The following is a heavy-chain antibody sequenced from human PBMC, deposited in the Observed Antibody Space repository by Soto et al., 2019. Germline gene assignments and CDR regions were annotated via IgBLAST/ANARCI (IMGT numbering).Heavy chain of an antibody. CDR3: ARDCSSTSCAVYYYYYGMDV. D-gene: IGHD2-2*01. CDR1: GGTFSSYA. J-gene: IGHJ6*02. V-gene: IGHV1-69*01. Sequence: QVQLVQSGAEVKKPGSSVKVSCKASGGTFSSYAISWVRQAPGQGLEWMGGIIPIFGTANYAQKFQGRVTITADESTSTAYMELSSLRSEDTAVYYCARDCSSTSCAVYYYYYGMDVWGQWTTVTVSS. CDR2: IIPIFGTA.